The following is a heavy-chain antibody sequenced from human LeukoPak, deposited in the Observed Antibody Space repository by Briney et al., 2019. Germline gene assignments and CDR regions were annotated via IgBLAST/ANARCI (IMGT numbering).Heavy chain of an antibody. CDR2: IYPGDSDT. J-gene: IGHJ4*02. CDR3: ARRAGWQLARYYFDY. D-gene: IGHD2-15*01. CDR1: GYSFTSYW. V-gene: IGHV5-51*01. Sequence: GESLKISCQGSGYSFTSYWIGWVRQMPGKGLEWMGIIYPGDSDTRYSPSFQGQVTISADKSISTAYLQWSSLKASDTAMYYCARRAGWQLARYYFDYWGQGTLVTVSS.